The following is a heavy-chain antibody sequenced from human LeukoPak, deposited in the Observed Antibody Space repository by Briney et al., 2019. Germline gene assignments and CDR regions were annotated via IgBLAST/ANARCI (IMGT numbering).Heavy chain of an antibody. CDR2: INPSGGST. J-gene: IGHJ5*02. D-gene: IGHD6-6*01. CDR1: GYTFTSYY. V-gene: IGHV1-46*01. CDR3: ASARPPMT. Sequence: ASVKVSCKASGYTFTSYYMHWVRQAPGQGLEWMGIINPSGGSTSYAQKFQGRVTITRDTSASTAYMELSSLRSEDTAVYYCASARPPMTWGQGTLVTVSS.